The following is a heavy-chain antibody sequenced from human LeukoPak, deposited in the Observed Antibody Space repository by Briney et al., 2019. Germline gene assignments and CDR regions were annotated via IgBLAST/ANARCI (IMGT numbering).Heavy chain of an antibody. Sequence: PGGSLRLSCAASGFTFSNYVMSWVRQAPGKGLEWVSAISGSGGSTYYADSVKGRFTISRDDSKDTLFLQMNSLRAEDTAVYYCAKVELRYFEVIDYWGQGALVTVSS. CDR1: GFTFSNYV. V-gene: IGHV3-23*01. CDR2: ISGSGGST. CDR3: AKVELRYFEVIDY. D-gene: IGHD3-9*01. J-gene: IGHJ4*02.